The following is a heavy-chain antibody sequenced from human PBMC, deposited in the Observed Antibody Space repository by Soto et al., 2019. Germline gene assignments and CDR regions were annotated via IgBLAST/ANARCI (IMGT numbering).Heavy chain of an antibody. J-gene: IGHJ6*02. V-gene: IGHV1-46*01. Sequence: GASVKVSCKASGYTFTSYYMHWVRQAPGQGLEWMGIINPSGGSTSYAQKFQGRVTMTRDTSTSTVYMELSSLRSEDTAVYYCARDGAPSITIFGVVTTRRYYYYGMDVWGQGTTVTVSS. CDR1: GYTFTSYY. CDR3: ARDGAPSITIFGVVTTRRYYYYGMDV. D-gene: IGHD3-3*01. CDR2: INPSGGST.